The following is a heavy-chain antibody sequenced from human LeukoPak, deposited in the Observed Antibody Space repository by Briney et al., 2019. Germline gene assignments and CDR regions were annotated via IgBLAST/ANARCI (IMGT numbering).Heavy chain of an antibody. CDR1: GFTFSDYS. CDR2: ISSSSSYI. D-gene: IGHD3-3*01. Sequence: GGSLRLSCAASGFTFSDYSMNWVRQAPGKGLEWVSSISSSSSYIYYADSVKGRFTISRDNAKNSLYLQMNSLRAEDTAVYYCARDLRLTYYDFFNGMDVWGQGTTVTVSS. V-gene: IGHV3-21*01. CDR3: ARDLRLTYYDFFNGMDV. J-gene: IGHJ6*02.